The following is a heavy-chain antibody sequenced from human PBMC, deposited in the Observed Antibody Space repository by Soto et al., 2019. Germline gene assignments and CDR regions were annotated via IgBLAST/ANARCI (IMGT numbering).Heavy chain of an antibody. V-gene: IGHV3-11*01. J-gene: IGHJ4*02. CDR3: ARAAPLTTSXYYYDSSSRYKVRPIDY. D-gene: IGHD3-22*01. Sequence: GGSLRLSCAASGFTFSYSYMGWIRQAPGKGLEWVSYISSSTNTISYADSVTGRFTISRDNAQNSLYLQMDSLRAEDTAVYYCARAAPLTTSXYYYDSSSRYKVRPIDYWGQGTLVTVSS. CDR2: ISSSTNTI. CDR1: GFTFSYSY.